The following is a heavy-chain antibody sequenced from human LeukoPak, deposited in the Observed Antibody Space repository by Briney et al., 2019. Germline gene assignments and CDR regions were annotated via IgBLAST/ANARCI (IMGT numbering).Heavy chain of an antibody. J-gene: IGHJ4*02. Sequence: GGSLRLSCAASGFTFSSYEMNWVRQAPGKGLEWVSYISSSGSTIYYADSVKGRFTISRDNAKNSLYLQMNSLRAEDTAVYYCARSGYSYGKYVANGELDYWGQGTLVTVSS. V-gene: IGHV3-48*03. CDR1: GFTFSSYE. CDR3: ARSGYSYGKYVANGELDY. CDR2: ISSSGSTI. D-gene: IGHD5-18*01.